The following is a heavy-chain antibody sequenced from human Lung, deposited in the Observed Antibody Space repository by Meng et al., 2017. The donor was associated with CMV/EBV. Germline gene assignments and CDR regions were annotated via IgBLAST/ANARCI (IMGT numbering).Heavy chain of an antibody. V-gene: IGHV1-2*04. CDR2: ISPSSGDT. J-gene: IGHJ4*02. CDR3: ARGLVKTAWKALDH. Sequence: KASGYSFIDYYIHWVRQAPGQGLEWMGWISPSSGDTNYAQKFQGWVTMTRDTSIRTAYMELGSLRSDDTAVYYCARGLVKTAWKALDHWGQGALVTVSS. CDR1: GYSFIDYY. D-gene: IGHD1-1*01.